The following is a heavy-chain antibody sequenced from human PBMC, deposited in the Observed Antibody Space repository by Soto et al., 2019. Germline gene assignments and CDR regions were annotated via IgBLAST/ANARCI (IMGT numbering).Heavy chain of an antibody. V-gene: IGHV1-3*01. CDR2: INGGTGQT. CDR3: ARAKGMAENYYYYGLDI. Sequence: ASVKVSCKASGYTFTTHAMHWVRQAPGQSLEWMGWINGGTGQTKHSQRFQGRVNITRDTSASTAYMELSSLRSEDTAVYYCARAKGMAENYYYYGLDISGQGTTVTVYS. J-gene: IGHJ6*02. CDR1: GYTFTTHA.